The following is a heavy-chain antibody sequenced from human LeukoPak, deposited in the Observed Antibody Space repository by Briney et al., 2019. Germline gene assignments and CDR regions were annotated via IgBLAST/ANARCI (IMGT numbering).Heavy chain of an antibody. V-gene: IGHV3-23*01. D-gene: IGHD6-25*01. CDR1: GFTFSSYV. CDR3: AKGGRKLKNWFDP. CDR2: ISGNGRNT. J-gene: IGHJ5*02. Sequence: PGGSLRLSCAASGFTFSSYVMSWVRQAPGKGLEWVSTISGNGRNTYYADSVKGRFTISRDNSKITVYLEMNSLRAEDTAVYYCAKGGRKLKNWFDPWGQGTLVTVSS.